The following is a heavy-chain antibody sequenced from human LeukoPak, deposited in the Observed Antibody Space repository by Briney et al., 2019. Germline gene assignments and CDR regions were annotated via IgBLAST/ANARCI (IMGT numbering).Heavy chain of an antibody. J-gene: IGHJ4*02. CDR3: ARCYYGSGSYYMYYFDY. CDR2: IIPIFGTA. V-gene: IGHV1-69*01. D-gene: IGHD3-10*01. CDR1: GGTFSSYA. Sequence: SVKVSCKASGGTFSSYAISWVRQAPGQGLEWMGGIIPIFGTANYAQKFQGRVTITADESTSTAYMELSSLRSEDTAVYYCARCYYGSGSYYMYYFDYWGQGTLVAVSS.